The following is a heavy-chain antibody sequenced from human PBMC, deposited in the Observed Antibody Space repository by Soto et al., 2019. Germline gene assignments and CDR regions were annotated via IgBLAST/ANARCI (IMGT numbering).Heavy chain of an antibody. J-gene: IGHJ5*02. V-gene: IGHV1-18*01. CDR1: GYTFTSYG. CDR3: ARVVGALGHWFDP. CDR2: ISAYNGNT. Sequence: QVQLVQSGGEVKKPGASVKVSCKASGYTFTSYGISWVRQAPGQGLEWMGRISAYNGNTNYAQKLQGRVTMTTDTSTNTAYMELMSLRSDDTAVYYCARVVGALGHWFDPWGQGTLVTVSS. D-gene: IGHD1-26*01.